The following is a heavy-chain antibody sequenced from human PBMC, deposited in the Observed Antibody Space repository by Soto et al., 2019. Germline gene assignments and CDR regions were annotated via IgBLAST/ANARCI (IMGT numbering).Heavy chain of an antibody. CDR2: IFYSGST. D-gene: IGHD3-22*01. CDR1: SGSISGYY. J-gene: IGHJ4*02. CDR3: ARVAGRWLWHFNY. V-gene: IGHV4-59*01. Sequence: LSLTCTVSSGSISGYYWSWIRQPPGKGLEWIGYIFYSGSTNYNPSLKRRVKISVDTSKNQFSLKLSSVTAADTAVYYCARVAGRWLWHFNYWGQGTLVTVSS.